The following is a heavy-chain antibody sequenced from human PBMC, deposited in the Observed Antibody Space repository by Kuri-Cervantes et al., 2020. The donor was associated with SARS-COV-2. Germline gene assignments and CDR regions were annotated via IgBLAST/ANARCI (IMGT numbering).Heavy chain of an antibody. J-gene: IGHJ4*02. D-gene: IGHD3-22*01. CDR3: ARDPYYYDSSGYPD. CDR1: GYTFTSYG. Sequence: ASVKVSCKASGYTFTSYGISWVRQAPGQGLEWMGWISAYNGNTNYAQKLQGRVTMTTDTSTSTAYMELRSLRSDDKAVYYCARDPYYYDSSGYPDWGQGTLVTVSS. CDR2: ISAYNGNT. V-gene: IGHV1-18*01.